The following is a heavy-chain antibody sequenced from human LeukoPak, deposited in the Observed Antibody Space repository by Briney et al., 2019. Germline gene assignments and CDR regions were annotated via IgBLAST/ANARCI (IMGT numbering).Heavy chain of an antibody. Sequence: SETLSLTCTVSGXSISSYYWSWIRKPPGKGLEWIGYISYTRSTNYNPSLKSRVTISADTSKNQFSLNLSTVTAEDTAVYYCARTENSGYHDYWGQGTLVTVSS. J-gene: IGHJ4*02. V-gene: IGHV4-59*01. D-gene: IGHD3-22*01. CDR2: ISYTRST. CDR1: GXSISSYY. CDR3: ARTENSGYHDY.